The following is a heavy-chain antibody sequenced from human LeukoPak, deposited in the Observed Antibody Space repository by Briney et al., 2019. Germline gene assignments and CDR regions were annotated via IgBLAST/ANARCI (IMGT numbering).Heavy chain of an antibody. D-gene: IGHD2-21*01. CDR2: IIPIFGTA. J-gene: IGHJ5*02. CDR1: GGTLSSYA. V-gene: IGHV1-69*13. CDR3: ARFYSPYCGGDCYSDWFDP. Sequence: SVKVSCKASGGTLSSYAISWVRQAPGQGLEWMGGIIPIFGTANYAQKFQGRVTITADESTSTAYMELSSLRSEDTAVYYCARFYSPYCGGDCYSDWFDPWGQGTLVTVSS.